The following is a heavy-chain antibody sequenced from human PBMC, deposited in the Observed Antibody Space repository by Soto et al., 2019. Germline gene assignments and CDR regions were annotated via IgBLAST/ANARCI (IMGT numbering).Heavy chain of an antibody. V-gene: IGHV3-30*18. Sequence: GGSLRLSCAASGFTFSNYWMHWVRQAPGKGLVWVAVTSFDGSSGYYADSVRGRFTISRDNSNNTLYLQMNSLRAEDTAVYYCAKSPPAVAGYFDYWGQGTLVTVSS. J-gene: IGHJ4*02. D-gene: IGHD6-19*01. CDR2: TSFDGSSG. CDR3: AKSPPAVAGYFDY. CDR1: GFTFSNYW.